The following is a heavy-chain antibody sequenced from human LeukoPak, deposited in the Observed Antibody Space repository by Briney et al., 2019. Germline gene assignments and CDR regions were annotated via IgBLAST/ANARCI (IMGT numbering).Heavy chain of an antibody. CDR1: GYTFTSSG. Sequence: ASVKVSCKASGYTFTSSGISWVRQAPGQGLEWMGWISAYNGNANYVQKLQGRVTVTTGTSTGTAYMDLRSLRSDDTAIYYCARDYADAFDSWGQGTMVTVSS. D-gene: IGHD2-2*01. CDR3: ARDYADAFDS. J-gene: IGHJ3*02. V-gene: IGHV1-18*01. CDR2: ISAYNGNA.